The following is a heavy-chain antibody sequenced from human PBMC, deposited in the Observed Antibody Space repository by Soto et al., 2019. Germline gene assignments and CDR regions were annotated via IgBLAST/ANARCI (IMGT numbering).Heavy chain of an antibody. CDR3: ASQWGLQFLEWSPPAEYFQH. D-gene: IGHD3-3*01. V-gene: IGHV3-23*01. Sequence: GGSLRLSCAASGFTFSSYAMSWVRQAPGKGLEWVSAISGSGGSTYYADSVKGRFTISRDNSKNTLYLQMNSLRAEDTAVYYCASQWGLQFLEWSPPAEYFQHWGQGTLVTVSS. CDR2: ISGSGGST. J-gene: IGHJ1*01. CDR1: GFTFSSYA.